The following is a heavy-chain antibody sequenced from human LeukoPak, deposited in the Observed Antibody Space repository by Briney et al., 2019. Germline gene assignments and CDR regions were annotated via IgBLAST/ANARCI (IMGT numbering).Heavy chain of an antibody. J-gene: IGHJ4*02. D-gene: IGHD6-13*01. CDR3: ARDIGSSSWYGGLDY. Sequence: GRSLRLSCAASGFTFSSYAMHWVRQAPGKGLEWVAVISYDGSNKYYADSVKGRFTISRDNSKNTLYLQMNSLRAEDTAVYYCARDIGSSSWYGGLDYWGRGTLVTVSS. CDR1: GFTFSSYA. CDR2: ISYDGSNK. V-gene: IGHV3-30-3*01.